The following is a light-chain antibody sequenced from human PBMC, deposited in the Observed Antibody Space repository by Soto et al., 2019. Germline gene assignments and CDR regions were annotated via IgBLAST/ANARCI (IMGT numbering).Light chain of an antibody. J-gene: IGKJ3*01. V-gene: IGKV3-11*01. Sequence: EVVLTQSPATLYFSRVEGSTLSFRASQSVSIKLAWYQQKPGQAPRLLIYDASNRATGIPARFSGSGSGTDFTLTISSLEPEDFAVYYCQQRSNWPTFGPGTKVDI. CDR2: DAS. CDR3: QQRSNWPT. CDR1: QSVSIK.